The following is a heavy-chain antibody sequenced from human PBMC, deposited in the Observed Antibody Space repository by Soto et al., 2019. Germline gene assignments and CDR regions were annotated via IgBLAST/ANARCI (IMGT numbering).Heavy chain of an antibody. CDR2: INAGNGNT. J-gene: IGHJ4*02. V-gene: IGHV1-3*01. Sequence: ASVKVSCKASGYTFTSYAMHWVRQPPGQRLEWMGWINAGNGNTKYSQKFQARATITRDTSASTADMELSSLRPEDTAVYYCARSRIVGATRVYYFEYWGQGTMVTVS. CDR3: ARSRIVGATRVYYFEY. D-gene: IGHD1-26*01. CDR1: GYTFTSYA.